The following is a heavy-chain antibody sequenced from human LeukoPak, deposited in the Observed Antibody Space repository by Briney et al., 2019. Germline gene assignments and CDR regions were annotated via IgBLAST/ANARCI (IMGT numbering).Heavy chain of an antibody. Sequence: ASVKVSCKASGHTSTTYAIHWVRQAPGQGLEWMGWINAGNGNIKYSQKFQGRVTITGDTSASTAYMELSSLRSEDTAVYYCARTVTTGSNYYYYGMDVWGQGTTVTVSS. CDR3: ARTVTTGSNYYYYGMDV. CDR2: INAGNGNI. CDR1: GHTSTTYA. V-gene: IGHV1-3*01. D-gene: IGHD4-11*01. J-gene: IGHJ6*02.